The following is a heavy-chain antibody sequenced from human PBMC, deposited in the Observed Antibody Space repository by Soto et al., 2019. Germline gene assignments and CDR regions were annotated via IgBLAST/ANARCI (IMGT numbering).Heavy chain of an antibody. V-gene: IGHV3-66*01. J-gene: IGHJ5*02. CDR2: IYSGGST. Sequence: GGSLRLSCAASGFTVSSNYMSWVRQAPGKGLEWVSVIYSGGSTYYADSVKGRFTISRDNSKNTLYLQMNSLRAEDTAVYYCARDRLPVPASATRSSWFDPWGQGTLVTVSS. D-gene: IGHD2-15*01. CDR3: ARDRLPVPASATRSSWFDP. CDR1: GFTVSSNY.